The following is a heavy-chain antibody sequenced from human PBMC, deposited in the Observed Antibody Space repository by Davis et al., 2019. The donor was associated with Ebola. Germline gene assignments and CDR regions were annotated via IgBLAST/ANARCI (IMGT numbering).Heavy chain of an antibody. Sequence: AASVKVSCKASGYTFTSYYMHWVRQAPGQGLEWMGIINPSGGSTSYAQKFQGRVTMTRDTSTSTVYMELSSLRSEDTAVYYCARGQARWLQLDGMDVWGQGTTVTVSS. J-gene: IGHJ6*02. CDR1: GYTFTSYY. CDR2: INPSGGST. V-gene: IGHV1-46*01. D-gene: IGHD5-24*01. CDR3: ARGQARWLQLDGMDV.